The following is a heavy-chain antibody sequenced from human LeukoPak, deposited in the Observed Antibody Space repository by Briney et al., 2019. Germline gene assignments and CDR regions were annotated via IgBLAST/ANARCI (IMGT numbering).Heavy chain of an antibody. CDR1: GDSVCSNSAA. CDR3: AIGGSSGSYSWFDP. V-gene: IGHV6-1*01. D-gene: IGHD1-26*01. Sequence: SQTLSLTCAISGDSVCSNSAAWNWIRQSPSRGLEWLGRTYYRSKWYKDYAVSVKSRITINPDTSKNQFSLKLLTFTPEDTPEYYGAIGGSSGSYSWFDPWGQGTLVTVSS. J-gene: IGHJ5*02. CDR2: TYYRSKWYK.